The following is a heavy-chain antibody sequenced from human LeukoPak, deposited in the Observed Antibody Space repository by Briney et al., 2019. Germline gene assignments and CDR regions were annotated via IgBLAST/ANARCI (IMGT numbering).Heavy chain of an antibody. CDR1: SDSFSNVNYY. J-gene: IGHJ4*02. Sequence: PSETLSLTCTISSDSFSNVNYYWTWIRQPPGQGLEWIGYIFHSGVTHYNPSLKNRVTMSVDTSKNQFSLSLTSVTAADTAVYYCATYLNRNFKFEYWGRGTLVTVSS. D-gene: IGHD2-21*01. CDR2: IFHSGVT. CDR3: ATYLNRNFKFEY. V-gene: IGHV4-30-4*08.